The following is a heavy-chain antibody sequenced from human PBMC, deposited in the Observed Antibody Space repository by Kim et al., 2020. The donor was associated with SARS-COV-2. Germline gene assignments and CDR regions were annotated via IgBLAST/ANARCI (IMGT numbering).Heavy chain of an antibody. D-gene: IGHD3-16*02. CDR3: ARLTWGNYHAFDY. J-gene: IGHJ4*02. V-gene: IGHV4-61*07. Sequence: YKPSLKRRVTLSLDTSKNQSSMKRSSVTAADTAVYYWARLTWGNYHAFDYWGQGTLVTVSS.